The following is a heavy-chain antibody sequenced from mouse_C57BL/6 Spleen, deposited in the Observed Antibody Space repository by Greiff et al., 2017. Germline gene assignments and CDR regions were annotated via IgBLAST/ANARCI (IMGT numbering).Heavy chain of an antibody. CDR3: TRDGSQRSTFAY. CDR2: ISSGGDYI. J-gene: IGHJ3*01. V-gene: IGHV5-9-1*02. D-gene: IGHD2-3*01. CDR1: GFTFSSYA. Sequence: VQVVQSGEGLVKPGGSLKLSCAASGFTFSSYAMSWVRQTPEKRLEWVAYISSGGDYIYYADTVKGRFTISRDNARNTLYLQMSSLKSEDTAMYYCTRDGSQRSTFAYWGQGTLVTVSA.